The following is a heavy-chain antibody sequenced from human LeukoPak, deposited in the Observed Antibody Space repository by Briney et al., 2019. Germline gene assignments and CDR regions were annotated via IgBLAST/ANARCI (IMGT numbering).Heavy chain of an antibody. CDR1: GITVSSNY. D-gene: IGHD5-24*01. CDR3: ARDSDGYNYD. J-gene: IGHJ4*02. Sequence: GGSLRPSCAASGITVSSNYMSWVRQAPGKGRGWVSVIYSGGSTYYADSVKGRFTISRDNSKKTLYLQMNSLRAEDTAVYYCARDSDGYNYDWGQGTLVTVSS. CDR2: IYSGGST. V-gene: IGHV3-53*01.